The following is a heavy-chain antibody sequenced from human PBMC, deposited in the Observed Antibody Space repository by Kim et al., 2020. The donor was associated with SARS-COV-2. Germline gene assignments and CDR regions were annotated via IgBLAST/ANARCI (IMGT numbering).Heavy chain of an antibody. CDR1: GGSFSGYY. CDR3: ASGRRAYVWGSYRYTEDY. J-gene: IGHJ4*02. D-gene: IGHD3-16*02. Sequence: SETLSLTCAVYGGSFSGYYWSWIRQPPGKGLEWIGEINHSGSTNYNPSLKCRVTISVDTSTNQFSLKLSSVTAADTAVYYCASGRRAYVWGSYRYTEDYWGQGTLVIVSS. V-gene: IGHV4-34*01. CDR2: INHSGST.